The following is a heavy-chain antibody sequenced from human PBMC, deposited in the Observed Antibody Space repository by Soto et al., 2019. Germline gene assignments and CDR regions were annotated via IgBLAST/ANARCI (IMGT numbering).Heavy chain of an antibody. D-gene: IGHD5-12*01. Sequence: QVQLVQSGGEVKKPGASVKLSCTASGYTFTSYGISWVRQAPGQGLEGMGWISAYNGKTNYAQNVQGRVTMTTDTSKRTAYMDLRSLRSDDTAVYYCARGGDVNYYHGMDVWGQGTTVTVSS. J-gene: IGHJ6*02. CDR1: GYTFTSYG. V-gene: IGHV1-18*01. CDR3: ARGGDVNYYHGMDV. CDR2: ISAYNGKT.